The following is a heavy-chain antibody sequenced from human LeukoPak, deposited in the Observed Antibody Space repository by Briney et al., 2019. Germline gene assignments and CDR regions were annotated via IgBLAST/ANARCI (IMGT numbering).Heavy chain of an antibody. Sequence: GGSLRLSCAASGFTFSSYWMHWVRQAPGKGLVWVSRINTDGSSTSYADSVKGRFTISRDNARNTLYLQMNSLRAEDTAVYYCARDIEQLVLDYWGQGTLVTVSS. CDR1: GFTFSSYW. J-gene: IGHJ4*02. D-gene: IGHD6-6*01. CDR2: INTDGSST. CDR3: ARDIEQLVLDY. V-gene: IGHV3-74*01.